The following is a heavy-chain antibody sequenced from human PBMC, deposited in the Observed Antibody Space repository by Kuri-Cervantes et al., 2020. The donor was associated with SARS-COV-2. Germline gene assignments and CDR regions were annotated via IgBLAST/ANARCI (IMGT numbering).Heavy chain of an antibody. J-gene: IGHJ5*02. CDR1: GASISSNRDFY. V-gene: IGHV4-4*02. Sequence: SETLSLTCAVSGASISSNRDFYWSWFRQSPAMGLEWIGETHHTGRTIYNPSLEGRVFLSADMSRNQISLSLISVTAADTAVYFCARGDGYTWNGAWGQGTRVTVSS. D-gene: IGHD1-1*01. CDR2: THHTGRT. CDR3: ARGDGYTWNGA.